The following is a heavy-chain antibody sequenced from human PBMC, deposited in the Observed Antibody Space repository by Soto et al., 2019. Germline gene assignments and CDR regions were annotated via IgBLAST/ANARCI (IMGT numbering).Heavy chain of an antibody. J-gene: IGHJ6*02. CDR3: ARFGGTIFEVVSAGMDV. D-gene: IGHD3-3*01. Sequence: PSETLSLTCTVSGGSISSYYWSWIRQPPGKGLEWIGYIYYSGSTNYNPSLKSRVTISVDTSKNQFSLKQSSVSAAHTAVYYCARFGGTIFEVVSAGMDVWGQGTTVTVSS. V-gene: IGHV4-59*01. CDR2: IYYSGST. CDR1: GGSISSYY.